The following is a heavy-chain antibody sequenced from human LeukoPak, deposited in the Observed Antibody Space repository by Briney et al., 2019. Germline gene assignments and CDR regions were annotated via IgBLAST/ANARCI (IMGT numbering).Heavy chain of an antibody. CDR1: GGSISSSSYY. V-gene: IGHV4-39*01. CDR3: ASGDLDY. CDR2: IYYSGST. Sequence: PSETLSLTCTVSGGSISSSSYYWGWIRQPPGRGLEGIGSIYYSGSTYYNPSLKSRVTISVGTCKNQFSLKLSSVTAADTAVYYCASGDLDYWGQGTLVTVSS. J-gene: IGHJ4*02. D-gene: IGHD4-17*01.